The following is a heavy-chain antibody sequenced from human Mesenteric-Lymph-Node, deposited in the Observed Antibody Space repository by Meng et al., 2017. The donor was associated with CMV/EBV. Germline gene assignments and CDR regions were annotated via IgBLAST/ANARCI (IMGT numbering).Heavy chain of an antibody. V-gene: IGHV4-34*01. CDR1: GGSINIGGYY. D-gene: IGHD6-13*01. CDR2: INHSGST. Sequence: PETLSLTCTVSGGSINIGGYYWSWIRQPPGKGLEWIGEINHSGSTNYNPSLKSRVTISVDTSKNQFSLKLSSVTAADTAVYYCARDPRAAAGKTRERHLRVPSDYYYGMDVWGQGTTVTVSS. J-gene: IGHJ6*02. CDR3: ARDPRAAAGKTRERHLRVPSDYYYGMDV.